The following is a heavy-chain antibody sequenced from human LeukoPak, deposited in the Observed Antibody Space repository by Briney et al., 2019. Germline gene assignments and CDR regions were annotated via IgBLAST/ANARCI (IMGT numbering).Heavy chain of an antibody. D-gene: IGHD5-18*01. V-gene: IGHV3-48*03. J-gene: IGHJ4*02. CDR3: ARQQLQLWYD. Sequence: GGSLRLSCAASGFTFSSYEMNWVRQAPGKGLEWVSYISSSAGTTYYADSVKGRFTISRDNAKNSLYLQMNSLGAEDTAVYYCARQQLQLWYDWGQGTLVTVSS. CDR1: GFTFSSYE. CDR2: ISSSAGTT.